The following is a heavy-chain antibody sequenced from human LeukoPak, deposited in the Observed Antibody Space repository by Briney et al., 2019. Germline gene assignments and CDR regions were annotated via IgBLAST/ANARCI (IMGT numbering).Heavy chain of an antibody. CDR2: ISSSGSST. CDR3: ATRGGVVWWLFDY. V-gene: IGHV3-11*01. CDR1: GFTLSDYY. D-gene: IGHD5-12*01. Sequence: GGSLRLSCAASGFTLSDYYMSWIRQAPGKGLEWVSYISSSGSSTYYADSVKGRFTVSRDNAKNSLYLQMNSLRAEDTAMYYCATRGGVVWWLFDYWGQGTLVTVSS. J-gene: IGHJ4*02.